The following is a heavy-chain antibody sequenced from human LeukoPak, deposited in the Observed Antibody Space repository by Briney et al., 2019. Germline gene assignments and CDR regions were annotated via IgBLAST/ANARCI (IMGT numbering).Heavy chain of an antibody. CDR3: AREWIAYYFDY. CDR1: GYTFTGYY. Sequence: ASVKVSRKASGYTFTGYYMHWVRQAPGQGLEWMGRINPNSGGTNYAQKFQGRVTMTRDTSISTAYMELSRLRSDDTAVYYCAREWIAYYFDYWGQGTLVTVSS. J-gene: IGHJ4*02. CDR2: INPNSGGT. D-gene: IGHD5-12*01. V-gene: IGHV1-2*06.